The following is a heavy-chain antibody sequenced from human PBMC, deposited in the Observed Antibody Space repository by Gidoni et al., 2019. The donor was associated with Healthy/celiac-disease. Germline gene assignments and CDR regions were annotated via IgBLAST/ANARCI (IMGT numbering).Heavy chain of an antibody. V-gene: IGHV4-30-4*01. J-gene: IGHJ5*02. CDR3: ARGFTVVSWFDP. D-gene: IGHD2-15*01. CDR2: IYYSGST. CDR1: GGPISSGDYY. Sequence: QVQLQESGPGLVQPSQTLSLPCTVSGGPISSGDYYWSWFRQPPGKGLEWIGYIYYSGSTYYNQSLKSRVTISVDTSKNQFSLKLSSVTAADTAVYYCARGFTVVSWFDPWGQGTLVTVSS.